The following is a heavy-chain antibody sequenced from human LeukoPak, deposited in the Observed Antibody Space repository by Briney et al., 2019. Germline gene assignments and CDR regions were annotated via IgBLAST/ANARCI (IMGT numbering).Heavy chain of an antibody. J-gene: IGHJ3*02. CDR1: GGSISSGDYY. D-gene: IGHD3-22*01. Sequence: SETLSLTCTVSGGSISSGDYYWSWIRQPPGKGLEWIGYIYYSGSTYYNPSLKSRVTISVDTSKNQFSLKLSSVTAADTAVYYCARVYYDSSGSHVFDIWGQGTMVTVSS. V-gene: IGHV4-31*03. CDR2: IYYSGST. CDR3: ARVYYDSSGSHVFDI.